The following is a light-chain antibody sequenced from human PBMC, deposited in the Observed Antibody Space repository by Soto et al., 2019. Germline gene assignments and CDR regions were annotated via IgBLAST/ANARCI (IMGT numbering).Light chain of an antibody. Sequence: DIQMTQSPSSLSASVGDRVTITCRASQSIASYLNWYQQKPGQAPRLLIYAASSLQGGVPSRFSGSGSATDFTLTISRLQPEDFATYYCQQSYSTPLTFGGGTKVEIK. CDR1: QSIASY. J-gene: IGKJ4*01. CDR3: QQSYSTPLT. V-gene: IGKV1-39*01. CDR2: AAS.